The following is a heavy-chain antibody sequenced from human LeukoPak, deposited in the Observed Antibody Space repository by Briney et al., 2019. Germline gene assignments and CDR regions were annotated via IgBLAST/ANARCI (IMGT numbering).Heavy chain of an antibody. CDR3: TRVGYIDEGIDY. V-gene: IGHV3-7*04. CDR1: GFPFSSYW. CDR2: IKQDGSKK. D-gene: IGHD5-24*01. Sequence: GGSLRLSCVASGFPFSSYWMTWVRQAPGKGLEWVANIKQDGSKKSYVDSVKGRFTISRDNAKNSLYMQMNSLRAEDTAIYYCTRVGYIDEGIDYWGQGTLVTVSS. J-gene: IGHJ4*02.